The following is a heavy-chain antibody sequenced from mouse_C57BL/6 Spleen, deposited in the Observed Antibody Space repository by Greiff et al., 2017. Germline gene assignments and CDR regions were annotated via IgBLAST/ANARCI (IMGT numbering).Heavy chain of an antibody. CDR3: ASVYYYGSSSVDY. J-gene: IGHJ2*01. V-gene: IGHV5-6*01. D-gene: IGHD1-1*01. Sequence: VQLKESGGDLVKPGGSLKLSCAASGFTFSSYGMSWVRQTPDKRLEWVATISSGGSYTYYPDSVKGRFTISRDNAKNTLYLQMSSLKSEDTAMYYCASVYYYGSSSVDYWGQGTTLTVSS. CDR2: ISSGGSYT. CDR1: GFTFSSYG.